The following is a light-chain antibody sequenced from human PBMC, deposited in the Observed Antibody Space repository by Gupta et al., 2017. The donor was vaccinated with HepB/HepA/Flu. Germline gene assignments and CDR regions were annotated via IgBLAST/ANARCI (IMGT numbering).Light chain of an antibody. V-gene: IGLV2-11*01. CDR1: SSYVATYNF. J-gene: IGLJ3*02. CDR3: CSYAAYNTWV. CDR2: DVT. Sequence: QSALTQPRSVSGSPGQSVTISCTTTSSYVATYNFVSWYQQHPVKVPKLMIYDVTKRPAGVPDRFSGSKSGNTASLTISGRQEEDEAEYYCCSYAAYNTWVFGGGTKVTVL.